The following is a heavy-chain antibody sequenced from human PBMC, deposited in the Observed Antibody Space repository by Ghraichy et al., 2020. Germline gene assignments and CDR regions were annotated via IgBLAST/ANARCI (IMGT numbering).Heavy chain of an antibody. CDR2: IYYSGST. Sequence: SQTLSLTCTVSGGSISSYYWTWIRQPPGKGLEWIGYIYYSGSTNYNPSLKSRVTISVDTSKNQFSLKLTSVTAADTAVYYCARVVSGTYNYAFDIWGQGTMVTVSS. CDR1: GGSISSYY. J-gene: IGHJ3*02. D-gene: IGHD3-10*01. CDR3: ARVVSGTYNYAFDI. V-gene: IGHV4-59*01.